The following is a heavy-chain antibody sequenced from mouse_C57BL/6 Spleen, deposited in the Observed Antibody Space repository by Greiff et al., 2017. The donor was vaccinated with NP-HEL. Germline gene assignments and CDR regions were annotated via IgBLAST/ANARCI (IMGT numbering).Heavy chain of an antibody. CDR3: ARGDYGNYVPWFAY. D-gene: IGHD2-1*01. V-gene: IGHV1-52*01. Sequence: QVQLQQPGAELVRPGSSVKLSCKASGYTFTSYWMHWVKQRPIQGLEWIGNIDPSDSETHSNQKFKDKATLTVDKSSSTAYMQLSSLTSEDSAVYYGARGDYGNYVPWFAYWGQGTLVTVSA. J-gene: IGHJ3*01. CDR2: IDPSDSET. CDR1: GYTFTSYW.